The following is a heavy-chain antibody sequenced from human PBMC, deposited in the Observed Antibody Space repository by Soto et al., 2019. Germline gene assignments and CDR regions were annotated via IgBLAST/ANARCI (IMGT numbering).Heavy chain of an antibody. Sequence: GASVKVSCKASGYTFTSYGISWLRQAPGQGLEWMGWISAYNGNTNYAQKLQGRVTMTTDTSTSTAYMELRSLRSDDTAVYYCARDPYYYDSSGYQAHDAFDIWGQGTMVTV. D-gene: IGHD3-22*01. CDR3: ARDPYYYDSSGYQAHDAFDI. CDR2: ISAYNGNT. V-gene: IGHV1-18*04. J-gene: IGHJ3*02. CDR1: GYTFTSYG.